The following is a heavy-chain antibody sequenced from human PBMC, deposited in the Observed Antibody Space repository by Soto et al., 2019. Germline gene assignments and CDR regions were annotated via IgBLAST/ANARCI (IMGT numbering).Heavy chain of an antibody. D-gene: IGHD5-18*01. J-gene: IGHJ6*02. CDR3: ARDVVSRYSYGYYYYYGMDV. CDR1: GFTFSSYA. CDR2: ISYDGSNK. Sequence: QVQLVESGGGVVQPGRSLRLSCAASGFTFSSYAMHWVRQAPGKGLEWVADISYDGSNKYYADSVKGRFTISRDNSKNTLYLQMNSLRAEDTAVYYCARDVVSRYSYGYYYYYGMDVWGQGTTVTVSS. V-gene: IGHV3-30-3*01.